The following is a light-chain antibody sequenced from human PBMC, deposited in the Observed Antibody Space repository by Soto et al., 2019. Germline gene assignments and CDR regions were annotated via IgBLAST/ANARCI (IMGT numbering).Light chain of an antibody. V-gene: IGKV3-15*01. Sequence: EIVLTQSPATLSLSPGERATLSCRASQSVSSNVAWYQQKPGQAPRLLIYSVFNRATGIPARFSGSGSGTEFTLTINSLQSEDFAIYYCQKYNKWPPWTFGQGTKVDIK. CDR1: QSVSSN. CDR2: SVF. CDR3: QKYNKWPPWT. J-gene: IGKJ1*01.